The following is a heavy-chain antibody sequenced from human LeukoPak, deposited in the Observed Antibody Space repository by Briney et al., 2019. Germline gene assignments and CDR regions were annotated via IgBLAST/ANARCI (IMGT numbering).Heavy chain of an antibody. CDR2: INPNSGGT. Sequence: ASVKVSCKASGYTFTGYYMHWVRQAPGQGLEWMGRINPNSGGTNYAQKFQGRVTMTRDTSISTAYMELSRLGSDDTAVYYCARDGGYSSSSGPSGFGYWGQGTLVTVSS. CDR1: GYTFTGYY. CDR3: ARDGGYSSSSGPSGFGY. D-gene: IGHD6-6*01. V-gene: IGHV1-2*06. J-gene: IGHJ4*02.